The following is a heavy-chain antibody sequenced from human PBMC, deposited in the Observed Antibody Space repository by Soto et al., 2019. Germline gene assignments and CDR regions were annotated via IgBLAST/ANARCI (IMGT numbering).Heavy chain of an antibody. CDR3: ARDGYCSGGSCYSVPVFDY. J-gene: IGHJ4*02. Sequence: QVQLMESGGGVVQPGRSLRLSCAASGFTFSSYGMHWVRQAPGKGLEWVAVIWYDGSNKYYADSVKGRFTISRDNSKNTLYLQMNSLRAEDTAVYYCARDGYCSGGSCYSVPVFDYWSQGTLVTVSS. CDR1: GFTFSSYG. V-gene: IGHV3-33*01. CDR2: IWYDGSNK. D-gene: IGHD2-15*01.